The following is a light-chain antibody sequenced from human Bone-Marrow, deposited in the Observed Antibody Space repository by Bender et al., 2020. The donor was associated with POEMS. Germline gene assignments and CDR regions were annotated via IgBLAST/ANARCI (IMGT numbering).Light chain of an antibody. CDR2: EVN. J-gene: IGLJ3*02. CDR1: SSDVGRYDY. Sequence: QSALTQPPSASGSPGQSVTISCTGTSSDVGRYDYVSWYQQHPGKAPKVMIYEVNQRPSGVPDRCSGSKSGNTASLTVSGLQAKDEADYYCISYAGSNNFEVFGGGTKLTVL. V-gene: IGLV2-8*01. CDR3: ISYAGSNNFEV.